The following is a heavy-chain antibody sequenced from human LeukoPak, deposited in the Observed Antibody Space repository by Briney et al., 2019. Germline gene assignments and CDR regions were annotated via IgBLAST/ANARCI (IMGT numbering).Heavy chain of an antibody. CDR2: INKSGST. V-gene: IGHV4-34*01. CDR3: ARRIVVVPAAIIDWFDP. J-gene: IGHJ5*02. D-gene: IGHD2-2*02. CDR1: GGSFSGYY. Sequence: SETLSLTCAVDGGSFSGYYWSWIRQPPGKGLEWIGEINKSGSTNHILSLKSRVTISVDTSKNQFSVNLSTVTAAHTAVYYCARRIVVVPAAIIDWFDPWGQGTLVTVSS.